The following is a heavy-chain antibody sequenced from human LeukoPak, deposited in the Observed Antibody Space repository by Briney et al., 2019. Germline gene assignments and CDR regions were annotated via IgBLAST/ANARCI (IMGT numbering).Heavy chain of an antibody. J-gene: IGHJ4*02. CDR3: ATARNFRFEY. D-gene: IGHD1-7*01. CDR2: MNGEGTTV. V-gene: IGHV3-74*01. CDR1: GLTFRTTW. Sequence: GGSLRLSCATSGLTFRTTWMHWVRQAPGKGLMWVSRMNGEGTTVDYADSVKGRFTVSRDYAKNTLFLQMNNLRTEDTALYFCATARNFRFEYWGQGSLVIVSA.